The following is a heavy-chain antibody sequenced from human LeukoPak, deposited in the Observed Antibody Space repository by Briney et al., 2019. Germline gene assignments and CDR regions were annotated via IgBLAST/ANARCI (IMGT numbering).Heavy chain of an antibody. CDR2: TYYRSRWYN. D-gene: IGHD2-15*01. V-gene: IGHV6-1*01. CDR3: ARRSGWFDP. Sequence: SQTLSLTCAISGDSVSSNSAVWNWIRLSPSRGLEWLGRTYYRSRWYNDYAVSVKSRITISPDTSKNQFSLQLNSVTPEDTAVYYCARRSGWFDPWGQGTLDTVSS. CDR1: GDSVSSNSAV. J-gene: IGHJ5*02.